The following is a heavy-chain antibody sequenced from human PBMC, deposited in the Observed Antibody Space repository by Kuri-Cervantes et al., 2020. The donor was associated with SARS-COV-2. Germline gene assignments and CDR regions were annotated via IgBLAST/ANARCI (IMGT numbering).Heavy chain of an antibody. CDR3: ARWRYGMDV. CDR1: GFTFSGHW. J-gene: IGHJ6*02. Sequence: GESLKISCAASGFTFSGHWIHWVRQAPGKGLVWVSRINPDGSYTNNADSVKGRFTLSRDNAKNMLFLQMNSLRAEDTAVYYCARWRYGMDVWGQGTTVTVSS. V-gene: IGHV3-74*01. CDR2: INPDGSYT.